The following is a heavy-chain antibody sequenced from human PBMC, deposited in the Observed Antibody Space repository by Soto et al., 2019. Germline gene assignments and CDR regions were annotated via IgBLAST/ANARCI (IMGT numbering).Heavy chain of an antibody. CDR2: VYYSGTT. J-gene: IGHJ4*02. CDR3: ARTTAVPNTLRSRYFFDY. V-gene: IGHV4-61*01. CDR1: WGSVNDKTYY. Sequence: HSESLSLTSSFSWGSVNDKTYYWSWIRQPPGKRLEWIGYVYYSGTTNYNPSLKSRVTISVDLSKNRFSLRLSSVTTADTALYYCARTTAVPNTLRSRYFFDYWGQGTLVTVSS. D-gene: IGHD4-17*01.